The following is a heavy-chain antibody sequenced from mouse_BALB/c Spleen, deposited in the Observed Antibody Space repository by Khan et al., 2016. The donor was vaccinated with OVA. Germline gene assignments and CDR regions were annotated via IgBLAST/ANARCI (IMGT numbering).Heavy chain of an antibody. Sequence: EVELVESGGGLVQPGGSLKLSCAASGFTFSSNTMSWVRQTPDKRLEWVAYITNGGGNTYYPDTVKGRFTISRDNAKNTLYLQMSSLKSEDTAMNYCARIPTYITTTLDYWGQGTSVTVSS. CDR2: ITNGGGNT. J-gene: IGHJ4*01. CDR1: GFTFSSNT. D-gene: IGHD1-2*01. V-gene: IGHV5-12-2*01. CDR3: ARIPTYITTTLDY.